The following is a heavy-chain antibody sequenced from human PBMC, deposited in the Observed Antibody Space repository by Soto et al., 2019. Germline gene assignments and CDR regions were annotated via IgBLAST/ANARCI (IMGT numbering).Heavy chain of an antibody. V-gene: IGHV1-69*01. J-gene: IGHJ4*02. D-gene: IGHD6-19*01. CDR1: GGTFSTYA. Sequence: QVQLEQSGAEVKQPGSSVRVSCKTSGGTFSTYAINWVRQAPGLGLEWMGAIIPLFGTADYAQKFQGRVTITADESTSTAYMELSSLRSDATAVYFCARPKGTYSSGYYYFDFWGQGTLVTVSS. CDR3: ARPKGTYSSGYYYFDF. CDR2: IIPLFGTA.